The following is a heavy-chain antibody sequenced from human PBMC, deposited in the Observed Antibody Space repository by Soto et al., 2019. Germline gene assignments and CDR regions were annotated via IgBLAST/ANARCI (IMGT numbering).Heavy chain of an antibody. D-gene: IGHD3-9*01. CDR1: SGSISSYY. CDR3: AAGDYLTGCSYRESKWFDP. V-gene: IGHV4-59*01. Sequence: PSETLSLTCTVSSGSISSYYWSWIRQPPGKGLEWIGYIHYTGNTNSNPSLKGRVTLSIDPSWNQFSLKLRSVTAADTAVYYCAAGDYLTGCSYRESKWFDPWGQGTLVTVSS. J-gene: IGHJ5*02. CDR2: IHYTGNT.